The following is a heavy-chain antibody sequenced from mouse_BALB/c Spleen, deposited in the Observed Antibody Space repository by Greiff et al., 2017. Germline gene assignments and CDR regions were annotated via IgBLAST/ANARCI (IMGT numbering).Heavy chain of an antibody. CDR1: GYTFTSYY. CDR2: INPSNGGT. Sequence: QVQLQQSGAELVKPGASVKLSCKASGYTFTSYYMYWVKQRPGQGLEWIGEINPSNGGTNFNEKFKSKATLTVDKSSSTAYMQLSSLTSEDSAVYYCTRTYYDYDLAWFAYWGQGTLVTVSA. J-gene: IGHJ3*01. D-gene: IGHD2-4*01. CDR3: TRTYYDYDLAWFAY. V-gene: IGHV1S81*02.